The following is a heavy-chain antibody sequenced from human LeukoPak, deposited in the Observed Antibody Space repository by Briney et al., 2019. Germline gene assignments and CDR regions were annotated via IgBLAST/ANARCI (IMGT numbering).Heavy chain of an antibody. CDR1: GFTLSSYA. J-gene: IGHJ4*02. CDR2: ISGSGGST. CDR3: AKDRQLPHMVATRGFDY. D-gene: IGHD5-12*01. Sequence: GGSLRLSCAASGFTLSSYAMSWVRQAPGKGLEWVSAISGSGGSTYYADSVNGRFTTSRDTSKKSLYQQMYRTRAKDTAVYYVAKDRQLPHMVATRGFDYWGQGTLVTVSS. V-gene: IGHV3-23*01.